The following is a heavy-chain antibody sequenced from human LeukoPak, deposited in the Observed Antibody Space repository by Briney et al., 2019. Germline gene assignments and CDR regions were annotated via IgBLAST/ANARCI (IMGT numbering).Heavy chain of an antibody. CDR2: IIPIFGTA. J-gene: IGHJ4*01. CDR1: GGTFSSYA. Sequence: SVKVSCKASGGTFSSYAISWVRQAPGQGLEWMGRIIPIFGTANYAQKFQGRVTITTYESTSTAYMELSSLGSEYTAVYYCARDHNDISVYYNYWGQEPWSPSPQ. CDR3: ARDHNDISVYYNY. V-gene: IGHV1-69*05. D-gene: IGHD3-22*01.